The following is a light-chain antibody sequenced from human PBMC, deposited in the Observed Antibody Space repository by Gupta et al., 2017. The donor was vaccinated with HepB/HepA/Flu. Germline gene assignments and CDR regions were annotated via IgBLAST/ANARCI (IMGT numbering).Light chain of an antibody. CDR1: PGIRSH. Sequence: DIQLTQSPSFLSASIGDTVTITCRASPGIRSHLAWLQQHPGRAPKLLISSASTLQSGVPSRFSGRGSGTEFTLTISNRQPEDSATFFCRHGDHCPISFGRGTKVAIK. CDR3: RHGDHCPIS. V-gene: IGKV1-9*01. J-gene: IGKJ4*01. CDR2: SAS.